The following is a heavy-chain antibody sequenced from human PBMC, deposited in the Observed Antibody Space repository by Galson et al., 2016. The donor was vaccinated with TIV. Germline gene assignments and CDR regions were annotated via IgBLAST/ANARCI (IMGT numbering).Heavy chain of an antibody. CDR3: ARGDFGDYRDFFHY. CDR2: I. D-gene: IGHD4-17*01. V-gene: IGHV3-30*01. J-gene: IGHJ4*02. Sequence: ISYADSVKGRFTISRDNSKNILYLQMNSLRPEDTAVYYCARGDFGDYRDFFHYWGQGTLVTASS.